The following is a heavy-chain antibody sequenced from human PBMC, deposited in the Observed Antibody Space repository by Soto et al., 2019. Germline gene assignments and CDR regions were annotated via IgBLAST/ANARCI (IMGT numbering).Heavy chain of an antibody. D-gene: IGHD6-13*01. CDR1: GGSISSYY. Sequence: SGTLSLTCTVSGGSISSYYWSWIRQPAGKGLEWIGRIYTSGSTNYNPSLKSRVTMSVDTSKNQFSLKLSSVTAADTAVYYCARSATHASGVAVARFDYWGQGTLVTVSS. J-gene: IGHJ4*02. V-gene: IGHV4-4*07. CDR3: ARSATHASGVAVARFDY. CDR2: IYTSGST.